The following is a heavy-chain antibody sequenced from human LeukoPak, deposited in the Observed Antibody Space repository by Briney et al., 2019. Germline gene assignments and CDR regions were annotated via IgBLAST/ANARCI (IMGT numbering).Heavy chain of an antibody. D-gene: IGHD5-12*01. CDR2: IKEDGSEK. V-gene: IGHV3-7*01. CDR3: AIRKSGNAIDY. CDR1: GFTFRRYW. J-gene: IGHJ4*02. Sequence: GGSLRLSCVASGFTFRRYWMTWVRQAPGKKPEWVANIKEDGSEKYYDDSVRGRFTISRDKSKNTLYLQMNSLRAEDTAVYYCAIRKSGNAIDYWGQGTLVTVSS.